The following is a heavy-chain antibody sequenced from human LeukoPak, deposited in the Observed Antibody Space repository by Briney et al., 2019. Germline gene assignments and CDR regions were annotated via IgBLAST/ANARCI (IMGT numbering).Heavy chain of an antibody. J-gene: IGHJ6*03. CDR3: ARAPDFGVVIHLGYMDV. Sequence: GSSVKVSCKASGDTFRNHDINWVRQAPGQGLEWMGGIIPIFGTVKYAQKFQGRVTITADESTSTAYMELSRLRSEDTAMYYCARAPDFGVVIHLGYMDVWGKGTTVTVSS. D-gene: IGHD3-3*01. CDR1: GDTFRNHD. CDR2: IIPIFGTV. V-gene: IGHV1-69*01.